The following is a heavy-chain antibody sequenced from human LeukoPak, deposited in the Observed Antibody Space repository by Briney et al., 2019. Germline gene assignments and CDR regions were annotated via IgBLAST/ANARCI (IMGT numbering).Heavy chain of an antibody. J-gene: IGHJ6*02. CDR1: GFTFSDYY. D-gene: IGHD1-7*01. CDR3: AKAPGWNYVAHMDV. CDR2: ISGSSSYT. Sequence: GGSLRLSCAASGFTFSDYYMSWIRQAPGKGLEWVSCISGSSSYTNYADSVKGRFTISRDNSKSTLYLQMNSLRAEDTAVYYCAKAPGWNYVAHMDVWGQGTTVTVSS. V-gene: IGHV3-11*03.